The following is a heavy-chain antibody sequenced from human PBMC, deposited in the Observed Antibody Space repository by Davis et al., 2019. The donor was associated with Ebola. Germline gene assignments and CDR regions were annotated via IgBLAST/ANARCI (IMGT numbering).Heavy chain of an antibody. Sequence: PGGSLRLSCAASGFTFSDHYMSWVRQAPGKGLEWVSVIYSGGSTYYADSVKGRFTISRHNSKNTLYLQMNSLRAEDTAVYYCAREALGSRGNWFDPWGQGTLVTVSS. CDR1: GFTFSDHY. CDR3: AREALGSRGNWFDP. D-gene: IGHD3-10*01. V-gene: IGHV3-53*04. J-gene: IGHJ5*02. CDR2: IYSGGST.